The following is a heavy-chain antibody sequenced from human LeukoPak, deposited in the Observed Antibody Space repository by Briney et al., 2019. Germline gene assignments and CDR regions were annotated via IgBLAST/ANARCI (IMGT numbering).Heavy chain of an antibody. Sequence: ASVKVSCKASGYTFTGYYMHWVRQAPGQGLEWMGWINPNSGGTNYAQKFQGRVTMTRDTSISTAYMELSRLRSDDTAVYYCARDGGYSYANFDYWGQGTLVTVSS. CDR1: GYTFTGYY. D-gene: IGHD5-18*01. CDR3: ARDGGYSYANFDY. V-gene: IGHV1-2*02. J-gene: IGHJ4*02. CDR2: INPNSGGT.